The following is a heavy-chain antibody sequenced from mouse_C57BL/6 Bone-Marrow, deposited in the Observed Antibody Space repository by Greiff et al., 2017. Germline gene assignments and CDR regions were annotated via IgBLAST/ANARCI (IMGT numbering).Heavy chain of an antibody. CDR3: ARGGTTGFAY. J-gene: IGHJ3*01. D-gene: IGHD1-1*01. Sequence: VQVVESGAELVRPGTSVKVSCKASGYAFTNYLIEWVKQRPGQGLEWIGVINPGSGGTNYNEKFKGKATLTADKSSSTAYMQLSSLTSEDSAVYFCARGGTTGFAYWGQVTLVTVSA. CDR1: GYAFTNYL. V-gene: IGHV1-54*01. CDR2: INPGSGGT.